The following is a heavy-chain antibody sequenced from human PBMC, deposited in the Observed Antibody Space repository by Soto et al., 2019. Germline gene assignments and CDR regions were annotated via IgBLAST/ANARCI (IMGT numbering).Heavy chain of an antibody. Sequence: SETLSLTCTVSGGSISSGDYYWSWIRQPPGKGLEWIGYIYYSGSTYYNPSLKSRVTISVDTSKNQFSLKLSSVTAADTAVYYCARERGAAQDYYYGMDVWGQGNTVNGS. CDR1: GGSISSGDYY. CDR2: IYYSGST. V-gene: IGHV4-30-4*01. D-gene: IGHD6-6*01. CDR3: ARERGAAQDYYYGMDV. J-gene: IGHJ6*02.